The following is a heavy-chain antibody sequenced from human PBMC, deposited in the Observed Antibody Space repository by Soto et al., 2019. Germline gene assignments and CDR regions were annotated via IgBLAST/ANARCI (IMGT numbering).Heavy chain of an antibody. Sequence: QLQLQESGPGLVKPSETLSLTCSVSDDSINSDKYYWGWIRQPPGKGLEWIGSIYYRGNAYYNPSLQTRVTLSLDKSKSQFSLKLTSVTAADSAVYFCARLEGLATISYYFDFWGPGALVTVSS. CDR3: ARLEGLATISYYFDF. D-gene: IGHD3-9*01. V-gene: IGHV4-39*01. J-gene: IGHJ4*02. CDR1: DDSINSDKYY. CDR2: IYYRGNA.